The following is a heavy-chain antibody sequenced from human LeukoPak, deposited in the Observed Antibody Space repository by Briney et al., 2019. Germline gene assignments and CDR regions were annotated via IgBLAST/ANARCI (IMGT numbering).Heavy chain of an antibody. Sequence: GGSLRLSCATSGFTFNRHALHWVRQAPGKRLEYVSSINSNGGTTYYANSVKGRFTISRDNSKNTLYLQMGSLRADDMGVYYCARERYGMDVWGQGTTVTVSS. CDR2: INSNGGTT. J-gene: IGHJ6*02. CDR1: GFTFNRHA. CDR3: ARERYGMDV. V-gene: IGHV3-64*01.